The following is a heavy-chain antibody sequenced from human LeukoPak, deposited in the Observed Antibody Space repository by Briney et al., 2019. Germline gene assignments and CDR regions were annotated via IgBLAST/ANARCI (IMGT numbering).Heavy chain of an antibody. CDR1: GGSISSSSYY. CDR3: ARHGYYYERSAAFDI. J-gene: IGHJ3*02. D-gene: IGHD3-22*01. CDR2: IYYSGNT. Sequence: SETLSLTCTVSGGSISSSSYYWGWIRQPPGKGLEWIGSIYYSGNTYYNPSLKSRVTISVDTSKIQFSLKLSSVTAADKAVYFCARHGYYYERSAAFDIWGQGTMVTVSS. V-gene: IGHV4-39*01.